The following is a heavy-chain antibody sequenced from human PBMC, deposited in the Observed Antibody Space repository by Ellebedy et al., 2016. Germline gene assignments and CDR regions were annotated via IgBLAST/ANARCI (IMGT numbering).Heavy chain of an antibody. J-gene: IGHJ6*03. Sequence: GGSLRLSXAASGFTFSSYSMNWVRQAPGKGLEWVSSISSSSSYIYYADSVKGRFTISRDNAKNSLYLQMNSLRAEDTAVYYCARDCNGIPVGYMDVWGKGTTVTVSS. CDR1: GFTFSSYS. CDR3: ARDCNGIPVGYMDV. D-gene: IGHD2/OR15-2a*01. V-gene: IGHV3-21*01. CDR2: ISSSSSYI.